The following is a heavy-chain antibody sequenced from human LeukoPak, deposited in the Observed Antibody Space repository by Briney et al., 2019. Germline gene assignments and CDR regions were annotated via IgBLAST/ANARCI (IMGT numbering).Heavy chain of an antibody. D-gene: IGHD4-17*01. V-gene: IGHV3-9*01. Sequence: PGGSLRLSCAASGFTFHDYAMHWVRQAPGKGLEWVSGISWNSGKIGYADSVKGRFTISRDNAENSLFLQMSSLRPEDTALYYCTKDRRALDDGDSIGYWGQGTLVTVSS. J-gene: IGHJ4*02. CDR3: TKDRRALDDGDSIGY. CDR2: ISWNSGKI. CDR1: GFTFHDYA.